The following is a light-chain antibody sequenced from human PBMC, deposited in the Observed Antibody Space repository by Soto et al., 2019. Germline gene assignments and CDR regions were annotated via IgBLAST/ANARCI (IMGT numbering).Light chain of an antibody. CDR2: GNN. Sequence: QSVLTQPPSVSGAPGQRVTIYCTGTNSNIGAGYDVHWYQHLPGRAPRLLIYGNNNRPSGVPDRFSGSKSGTSASLAITGLQTEDEADYYCQSYDSSLSGGVFGTGTKLTVL. CDR1: NSNIGAGYD. J-gene: IGLJ1*01. CDR3: QSYDSSLSGGV. V-gene: IGLV1-40*01.